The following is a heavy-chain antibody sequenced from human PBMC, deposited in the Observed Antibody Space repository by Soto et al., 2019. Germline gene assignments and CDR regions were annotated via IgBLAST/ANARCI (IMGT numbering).Heavy chain of an antibody. CDR3: ANTKYYDFWSGYEKNDY. D-gene: IGHD3-3*01. CDR1: GFTFSSYP. J-gene: IGHJ4*02. Sequence: GGSLRLSCAASGFTFSSYPMSWVRQAPGKGLEWVSAISGSGGSTYYADSVKGRFTISRDNSKNTLYLQMNSLRAEDTAVYYCANTKYYDFWSGYEKNDYWGQGTLVTVSS. V-gene: IGHV3-23*01. CDR2: ISGSGGST.